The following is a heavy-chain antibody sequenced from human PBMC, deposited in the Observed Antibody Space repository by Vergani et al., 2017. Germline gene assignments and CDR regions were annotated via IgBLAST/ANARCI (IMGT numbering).Heavy chain of an antibody. CDR3: ASKRGACRAAYCHSYDF. CDR2: MDYSMST. D-gene: IGHD2-15*01. Sequence: QVQLQESGPGLVKPSETLSLTCTVSGDSVISTDYHWGWIRQPPGKGLEWIGSMDYSMSTSSNPSLESRISISFETPKNQFSLRLTSVTAAATAVYYCASKRGACRAAYCHSYDFWGPGTLVGVSS. J-gene: IGHJ4*02. CDR1: GDSVISTDYH. V-gene: IGHV4-39*01.